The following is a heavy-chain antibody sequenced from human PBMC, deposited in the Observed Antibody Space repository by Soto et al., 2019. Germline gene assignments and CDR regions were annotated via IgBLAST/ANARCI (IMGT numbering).Heavy chain of an antibody. CDR3: TRYPGSATAMRRYKYGMDV. V-gene: IGHV1-69*06. D-gene: IGHD2-2*01. Sequence: QVQLLQSGAEAKKPGSSVTVSCKVSGDTFRSYGISWVRQAPGQGLEWMGGIIPIFGTSHYAQKFQGRVTMTADKSTNTAYMELNSLRFEDTAVYYCTRYPGSATAMRRYKYGMDVWGQGTTITVSS. CDR1: GDTFRSYG. CDR2: IIPIFGTS. J-gene: IGHJ6*02.